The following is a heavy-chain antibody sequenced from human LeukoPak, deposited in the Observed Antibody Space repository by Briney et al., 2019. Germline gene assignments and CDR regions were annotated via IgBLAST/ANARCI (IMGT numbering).Heavy chain of an antibody. CDR3: ARVRGFMTTVTTPEGYYFDY. CDR2: IKQDGSEK. J-gene: IGHJ4*02. Sequence: GGSLRLSCAASGFTFSSYWMSRVRQAPGKGLEWVANIKQDGSEKYYVDSVKGRFTISRDNAKNSLYLQMNSLRAEDTAVYYRARVRGFMTTVTTPEGYYFDYWGQGTLVTVSS. V-gene: IGHV3-7*01. CDR1: GFTFSSYW. D-gene: IGHD4-17*01.